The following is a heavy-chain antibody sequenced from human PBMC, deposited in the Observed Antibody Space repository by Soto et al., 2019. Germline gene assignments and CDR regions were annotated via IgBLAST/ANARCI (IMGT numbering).Heavy chain of an antibody. Sequence: ASVKVSCKASGYTFTSYGISWVRQAPGQGLEWMGWISAYNGNTNYAQKLQGRVTMTTDTSTSTAYMELRSLRSDDTAVYYCARRARRTSANYYYYYMDVWGKGTTVTVSS. CDR2: ISAYNGNT. CDR1: GYTFTSYG. V-gene: IGHV1-18*01. D-gene: IGHD6-6*01. J-gene: IGHJ6*03. CDR3: ARRARRTSANYYYYYMDV.